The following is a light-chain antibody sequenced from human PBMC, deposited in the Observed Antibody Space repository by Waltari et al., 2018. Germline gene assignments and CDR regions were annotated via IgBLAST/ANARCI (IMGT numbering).Light chain of an antibody. CDR1: SSNVGGSS. CDR3: AAWDDRLKGWV. CDR2: NGD. J-gene: IGLJ3*02. Sequence: QSVLTQPPSAPGTPGQRVTIPCSGSSSNVGGSSLNWYQQLPGTAPKLLIYNGDQRPSGVPDRFSGSKSATSASLAISDLQSEDEADYYCAAWDDRLKGWVFGGGTKVTVL. V-gene: IGLV1-44*01.